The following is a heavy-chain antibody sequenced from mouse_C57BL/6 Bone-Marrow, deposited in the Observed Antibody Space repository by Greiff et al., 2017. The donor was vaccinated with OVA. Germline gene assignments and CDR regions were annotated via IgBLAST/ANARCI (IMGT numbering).Heavy chain of an antibody. J-gene: IGHJ1*03. D-gene: IGHD1-1*01. Sequence: EVKLLESGPGLVKPSQSLSLTCSVTGYSITSGYYWNWLRQFPGNKLEWMGYISYDGSNNYNPSLKNRISITRDTSKNQFFLKLNSVTTEDTATNYCARDYYGSSYWYFDVWGTGTTVTVSS. CDR3: ARDYYGSSYWYFDV. V-gene: IGHV3-6*01. CDR2: ISYDGSN. CDR1: GYSITSGYY.